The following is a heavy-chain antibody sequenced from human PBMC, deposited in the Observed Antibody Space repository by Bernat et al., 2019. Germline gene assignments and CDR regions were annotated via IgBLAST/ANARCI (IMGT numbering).Heavy chain of an antibody. CDR3: VRDGAALYYYHGMDV. D-gene: IGHD6-25*01. CDR1: RFTFSSYG. CDR2: IWYDGSNK. J-gene: IGHJ6*02. V-gene: IGHV3-33*01. Sequence: QVQLVESGGGVVQPGRSLRLSCAASRFTFSSYGMHWVRQAPGKGLEWVAVIWYDGSNKYYGDSVKGRFIISRDNSENTLYLQMDSLKSEDTAVYYGVRDGAALYYYHGMDVWGRGTTVTVSS.